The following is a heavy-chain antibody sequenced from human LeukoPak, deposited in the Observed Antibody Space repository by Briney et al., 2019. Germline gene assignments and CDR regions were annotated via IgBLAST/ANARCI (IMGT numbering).Heavy chain of an antibody. D-gene: IGHD3-10*01. CDR3: ARHVVGSGSYYDY. CDR1: GCSISSSSYY. CDR2: IYYSGST. V-gene: IGHV4-39*01. J-gene: IGHJ4*02. Sequence: SETLSLTCTVSGCSISSSSYYWVWIRQPPGKGLEWSGSIYYSGSTYYNPSLKSRVTISVDTSKNQFSLKLSSVTAADTAVYYCARHVVGSGSYYDYWGQGTLVTVSS.